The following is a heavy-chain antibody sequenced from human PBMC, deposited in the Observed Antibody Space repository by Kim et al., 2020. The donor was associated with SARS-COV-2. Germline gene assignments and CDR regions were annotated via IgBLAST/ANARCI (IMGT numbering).Heavy chain of an antibody. Sequence: SETLSLTCTVSGASVSDYYWSWIRKSPGKGLEWIGYIYYSGSTNYNPSLKSRVTMLVDTSKNQLSLKLSSLTAADTAVYYCAREVKSGWFGRPLDYWVQGTLVTVSS. CDR1: GASVSDYY. CDR3: AREVKSGWFGRPLDY. J-gene: IGHJ4*02. D-gene: IGHD6-19*01. V-gene: IGHV4-59*02. CDR2: IYYSGST.